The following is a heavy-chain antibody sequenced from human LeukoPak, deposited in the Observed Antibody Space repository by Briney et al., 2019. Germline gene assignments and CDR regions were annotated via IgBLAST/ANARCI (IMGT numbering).Heavy chain of an antibody. CDR1: GGTFSSYA. Sequence: SVKVSCKASGGTFSSYAISWVRQAPGQGLEWMGRIIPILGIANYAQKFQGRVTITADKSTSTAYMELSSLRSEDTAVYDCARDKGYSYGPGLGYWGQGTLVTVSS. D-gene: IGHD5-18*01. CDR3: ARDKGYSYGPGLGY. J-gene: IGHJ4*02. CDR2: IIPILGIA. V-gene: IGHV1-69*04.